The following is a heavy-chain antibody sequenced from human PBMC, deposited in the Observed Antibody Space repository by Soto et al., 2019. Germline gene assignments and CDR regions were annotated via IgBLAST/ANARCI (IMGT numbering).Heavy chain of an antibody. CDR2: IYYSGST. D-gene: IGHD2-2*01. J-gene: IGHJ4*02. V-gene: IGHV4-31*03. Sequence: PSETLSLTCTVSGGSISSGGYYWSWIRQHPGKGLEWIGYIYYSGSTYYNPSLKSRVTISVDTSKNQFSLKLSSVTAADTAVYYCARLTSSRFPKFDFWGQGTPVTVSS. CDR3: ARLTSSRFPKFDF. CDR1: GGSISSGGYY.